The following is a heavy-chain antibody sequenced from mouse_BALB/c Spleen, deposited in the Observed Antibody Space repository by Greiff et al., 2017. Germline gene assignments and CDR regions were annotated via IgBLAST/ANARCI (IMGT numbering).Heavy chain of an antibody. CDR2: INPYNDGT. CDR3: ARSRTARATAMDY. J-gene: IGHJ4*01. V-gene: IGHV1-14*01. CDR1: GYTFTSYV. Sequence: QLVESGPELVKPGASVKMSCKASGYTFTSYVMHWVKQKPGQGLEWIGYINPYNDGTKYNEKFKGKATLTSDKSSSTAYMELSSLTSEDSAVYYCARSRTARATAMDYWGQGTSVTVSS. D-gene: IGHD3-2*01.